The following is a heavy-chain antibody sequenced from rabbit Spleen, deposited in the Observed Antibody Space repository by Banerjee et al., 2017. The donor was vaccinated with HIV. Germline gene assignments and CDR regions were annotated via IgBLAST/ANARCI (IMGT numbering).Heavy chain of an antibody. CDR1: GFDLSSYYY. CDR2: IDGGRTGSI. J-gene: IGHJ6*01. Sequence: QSLEESGGDLVKPGASLTLTCTASGFDLSSYYYMCWVRQAPGKGLEWIACIDGGRTGSIYYASWAKGRFTISKTSSTTVTLQVTSLTAADTATYFCARDTGSSFSSYGMDLWGPGTLVTVS. D-gene: IGHD8-1*01. CDR3: ARDTGSSFSSYGMDL. V-gene: IGHV1S40*01.